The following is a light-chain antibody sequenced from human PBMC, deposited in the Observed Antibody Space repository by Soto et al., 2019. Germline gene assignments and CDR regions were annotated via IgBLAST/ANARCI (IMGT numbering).Light chain of an antibody. J-gene: IGKJ1*01. CDR1: QGISGW. CDR3: QQYYSFPPT. V-gene: IGKV1-12*01. Sequence: DIQMTHSPSSVSASVGDIVTITCRASQGISGWLAWYQQKPGQAPKLLIYSASTLQSGVPSRFSGSGSGPDFTLTISCLQSEDFATYYCQQYYSFPPTFGQGTKVDIK. CDR2: SAS.